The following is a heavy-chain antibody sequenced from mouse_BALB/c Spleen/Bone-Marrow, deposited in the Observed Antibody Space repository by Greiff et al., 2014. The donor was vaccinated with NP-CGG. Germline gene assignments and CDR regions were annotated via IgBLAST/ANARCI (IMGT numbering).Heavy chain of an antibody. Sequence: VQLQQSGPELVKPGASVKISCKASGYSFTGYFMNWVMQSHGKSLEWIGRINPYNGDTFYNQKFKGKATLTVDKSSSTAHMELRSLASEDSAVYYCARSGYYGSSYFDYRGQGTTLTVSS. D-gene: IGHD1-1*01. CDR2: INPYNGDT. CDR3: ARSGYYGSSYFDY. CDR1: GYSFTGYF. J-gene: IGHJ2*01. V-gene: IGHV1-20*02.